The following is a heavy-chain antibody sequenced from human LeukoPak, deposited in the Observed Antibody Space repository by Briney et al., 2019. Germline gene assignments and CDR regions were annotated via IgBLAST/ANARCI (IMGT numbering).Heavy chain of an antibody. J-gene: IGHJ4*02. CDR3: AKVGFSEMEWLLYSDH. CDR2: ISGSSGHT. D-gene: IGHD3-3*01. CDR1: GLTFSSYA. Sequence: PGGSLRLSCAASGLTFSSYAMSWVRQAPGKGLEWVSAISGSSGHTYYADSVKGWFTISRDNSENTLYLQMNSLRAEDTAVYYCAKVGFSEMEWLLYSDHWGQGTLATVSS. V-gene: IGHV3-23*01.